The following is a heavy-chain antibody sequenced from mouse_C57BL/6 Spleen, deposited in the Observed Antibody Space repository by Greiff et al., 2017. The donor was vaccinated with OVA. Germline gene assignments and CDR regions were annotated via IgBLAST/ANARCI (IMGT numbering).Heavy chain of an antibody. Sequence: VQLQQSGPELVKPGASVKMSCKASGYTFTDYYMHWVKQKPGKGLEWIGEIYPGSGNTYYNEKFKGKATLTADTSSSTAYMQLSSLTSEDSAVYFCARNLPWFAYWGQGTLVTVSA. CDR3: RNLPWFAY. V-gene: IGHV1-83*01. CDR2: YPGSGNTY. CDR1: YTFTDYYM. D-gene: IGHD5-1*01. J-gene: IGHJ3*01.